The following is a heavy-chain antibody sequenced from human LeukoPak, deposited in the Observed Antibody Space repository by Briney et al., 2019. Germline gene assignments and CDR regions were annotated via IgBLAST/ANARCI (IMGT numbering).Heavy chain of an antibody. CDR2: ISGGGAT. CDR1: GFTFSIYA. V-gene: IGHV3-23*01. D-gene: IGHD6-6*01. CDR3: ARVGKAARSEWFDP. J-gene: IGHJ5*02. Sequence: GGSLRLSCAASGFTFSIYAMTWVRQAPGKGLDWVSAISGGGATYYADSVRGRFTISRNNSKNTLYLQMNSQRADDTAVYYCARVGKAARSEWFDPWGQGTLVTVSS.